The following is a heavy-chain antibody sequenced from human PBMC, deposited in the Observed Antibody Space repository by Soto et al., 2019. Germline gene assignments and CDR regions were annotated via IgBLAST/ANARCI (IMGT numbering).Heavy chain of an antibody. CDR2: ISYDGSNK. D-gene: IGHD3-22*01. CDR1: GFTFSSYA. CDR3: ARDIGYEDSSGYWGGFDY. V-gene: IGHV3-30-3*01. Sequence: QVQLVESGGGVVQPGRSLRLSCAASGFTFSSYAMHWVRQAPGKGLEWVAVISYDGSNKYYADSVKGRFTISRDNSKNQXXLHMNSLRAEDTAVYYCARDIGYEDSSGYWGGFDYWGQGTLVTVSS. J-gene: IGHJ4*02.